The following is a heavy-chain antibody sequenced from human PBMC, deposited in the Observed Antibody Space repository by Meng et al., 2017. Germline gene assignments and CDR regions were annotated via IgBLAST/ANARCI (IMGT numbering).Heavy chain of an antibody. J-gene: IGHJ4*02. CDR2: ISSSGSTI. Sequence: GESLKISCAASGFTVSSNYMSWIRQAPGKGLEWVSYISSSGSTIYYADSVKGRFTISRDNAKNSLYLQMNSLRAEDTAVYYCARAFSGEPDDYWGQGTLVTVSS. CDR1: GFTVSSNY. D-gene: IGHD3-10*01. V-gene: IGHV3-11*04. CDR3: ARAFSGEPDDY.